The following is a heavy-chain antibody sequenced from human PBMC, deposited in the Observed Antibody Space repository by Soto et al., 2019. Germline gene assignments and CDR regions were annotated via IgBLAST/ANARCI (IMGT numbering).Heavy chain of an antibody. J-gene: IGHJ4*02. V-gene: IGHV3-30*18. Sequence: PGGSLRLSCAASGFTFSSYGMHWVRQAPGKGLEWVAVISYDGSNKYYADSVKGRFTISRDNSKNTLYLQMNSLRAEDTAVYYCAKEREGIIWFGELSRGQGTLVTVSS. CDR1: GFTFSSYG. CDR3: AKEREGIIWFGELS. CDR2: ISYDGSNK. D-gene: IGHD3-10*01.